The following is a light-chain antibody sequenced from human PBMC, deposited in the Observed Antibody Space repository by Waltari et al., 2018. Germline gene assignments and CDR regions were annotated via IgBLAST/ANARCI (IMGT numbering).Light chain of an antibody. CDR3: QQYYSYPLLT. CDR2: AAS. Sequence: AILMTQSPSSLSASTGDRVTITCRASPGISSYLAWYQQKPGKAPKLLIYAASTLQSGVPSRFSSSGSGTDFTLTISCLQSEDFATYYCQQYYSYPLLTFGGGTKVEIK. CDR1: PGISSY. J-gene: IGKJ4*01. V-gene: IGKV1-8*01.